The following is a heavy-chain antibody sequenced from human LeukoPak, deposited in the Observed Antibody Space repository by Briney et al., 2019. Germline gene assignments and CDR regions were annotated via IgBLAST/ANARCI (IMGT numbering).Heavy chain of an antibody. CDR3: ARDRGRQPERPGFDY. CDR2: ISSSSSYI. D-gene: IGHD3-10*01. J-gene: IGHJ4*02. Sequence: GGSLRLSCAASGFTFSSYSMNWVRQAPGKGLEWVSSISSSSSYIYYADSVKGRFTISRDNAKNSLYLQMSSLRAEDTAVYYCARDRGRQPERPGFDYWGQGTLVTVSS. V-gene: IGHV3-21*01. CDR1: GFTFSSYS.